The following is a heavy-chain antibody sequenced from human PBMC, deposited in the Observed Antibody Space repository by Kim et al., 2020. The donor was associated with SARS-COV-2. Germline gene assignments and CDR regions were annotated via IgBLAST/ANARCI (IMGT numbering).Heavy chain of an antibody. J-gene: IGHJ6*01. CDR3: ARGRTYGSGSYYRGYGMD. D-gene: IGHD3-10*01. V-gene: IGHV4-34*01. CDR1: GGSFSGYY. Sequence: SETLSLTCAVYGGSFSGYYWSWIRQPPGKGLEWIGEINHSGSTNYNPSLKSRVTISVDTSKNQFSLKLSSVTAPDTAVYYCARGRTYGSGSYYRGYGMD. CDR2: INHSGST.